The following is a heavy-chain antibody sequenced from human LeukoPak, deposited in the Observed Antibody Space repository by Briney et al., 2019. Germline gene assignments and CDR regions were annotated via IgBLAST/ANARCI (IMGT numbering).Heavy chain of an antibody. CDR1: GYTFTGYY. Sequence: ASVKVSCKAPGYTFTGYYMHWVRQAPGQGLEWMGWINPNSGGTNYAQKFQGRVTMTRDTSISTAYMELSRLRSDDTAVYYCAREYYDILTGYENYYYYGMDVWGQGTTVTVSS. D-gene: IGHD3-9*01. CDR2: INPNSGGT. J-gene: IGHJ6*02. V-gene: IGHV1-2*02. CDR3: AREYYDILTGYENYYYYGMDV.